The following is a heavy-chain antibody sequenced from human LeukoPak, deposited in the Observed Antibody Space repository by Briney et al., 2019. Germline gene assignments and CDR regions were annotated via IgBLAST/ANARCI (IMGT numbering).Heavy chain of an antibody. CDR2: IYPGDSDT. CDR1: GYSISSYW. V-gene: IGHV5-51*01. D-gene: IGHD1-1*01. CDR3: ARHRKVGNWNYFDH. Sequence: GESLKISCKGSGYSISSYWIGWVRQMPGKGLEWMGIIYPGDSDTKCSPSFQGQVTISADKSISTAYLQWSSLKASDTAMYYCARHRKVGNWNYFDHWGQGTLVTVSS. J-gene: IGHJ4*02.